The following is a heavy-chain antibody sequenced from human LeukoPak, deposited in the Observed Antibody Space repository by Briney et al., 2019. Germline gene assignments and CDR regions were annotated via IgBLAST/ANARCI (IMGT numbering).Heavy chain of an antibody. CDR2: IYYSGST. D-gene: IGHD5-18*01. J-gene: IGHJ4*02. V-gene: IGHV4-59*06. CDR1: GGSITNHY. Sequence: SETLSLTCSVSGGSITNHYWGWMRQSPGKGLEWIGYIYYSGSTYYNPSLKSRVTIPVDTSKNQFSLKLSSVTAADTAVYYCASKGYSYGSWGQGTLVTVSS. CDR3: ASKGYSYGS.